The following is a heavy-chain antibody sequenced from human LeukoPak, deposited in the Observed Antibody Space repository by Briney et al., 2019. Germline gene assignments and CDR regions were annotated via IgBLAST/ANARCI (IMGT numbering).Heavy chain of an antibody. V-gene: IGHV3-15*04. CDR2: IESKIDGGTT. CDR3: AQFS. Sequence: GGSLRLSCAASGFTFSNAWMSWVRQAPGKGLEWVGRIESKIDGGTTDYAAPVKGRFTISRDDSKNTLYLQMNSLKTEDTAVYYCAQFSWGQGTLVTVSS. J-gene: IGHJ4*02. D-gene: IGHD5-24*01. CDR1: GFTFSNAW.